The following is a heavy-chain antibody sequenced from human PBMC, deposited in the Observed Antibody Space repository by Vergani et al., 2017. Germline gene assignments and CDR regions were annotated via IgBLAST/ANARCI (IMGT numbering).Heavy chain of an antibody. V-gene: IGHV3-23*01. CDR2: LTGGGGST. J-gene: IGHJ4*02. CDR3: VKDAGSYENFFDS. Sequence: EVQLLESGGSLKQPVGSVRLSCAAPGCTFSTYAMHWVRQAPGKGLEWVSALTGGGGSTYYADSFKGRFIISRDNSRDTLYLQMNSLRPEDTAPYYCVKDAGSYENFFDSWGQGTLVTVAS. CDR1: GCTFSTYA. D-gene: IGHD1-26*01.